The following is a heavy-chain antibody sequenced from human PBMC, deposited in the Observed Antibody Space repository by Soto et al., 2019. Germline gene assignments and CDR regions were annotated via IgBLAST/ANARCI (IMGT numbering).Heavy chain of an antibody. CDR2: INPSNGHT. V-gene: IGHV1-18*01. CDR1: GYTFSSFG. D-gene: IGHD5-18*01. CDR3: ARPSGYGHGWADFGYDPFYI. Sequence: QAQLVQSGAEVKKPGASVKVSCKASGYTFSSFGISWVRQAPGQGPEWVGWINPSNGHTDSAQSLQGRVTVSTDTAMITAYMEMRRLRADDTADYYCARPSGYGHGWADFGYDPFYIWGQGTMVTVSS. J-gene: IGHJ3*02.